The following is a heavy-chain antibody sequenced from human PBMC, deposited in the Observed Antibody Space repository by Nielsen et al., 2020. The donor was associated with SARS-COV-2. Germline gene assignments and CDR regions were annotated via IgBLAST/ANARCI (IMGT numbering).Heavy chain of an antibody. Sequence: SVKVSCKASGGTFSSYAISWVRQAPGQGLEWMGRIIPILGIANYAQKFQGRVTITADKSTSTAYMELRSLKSDDTAVYYCARGTGEDYWGQGTLVTVSS. J-gene: IGHJ4*02. D-gene: IGHD1-26*01. CDR3: ARGTGEDY. CDR1: GGTFSSYA. CDR2: IIPILGIA. V-gene: IGHV1-69*04.